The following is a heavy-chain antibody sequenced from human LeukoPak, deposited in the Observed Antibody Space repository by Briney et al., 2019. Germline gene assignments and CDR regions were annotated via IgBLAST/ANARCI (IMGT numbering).Heavy chain of an antibody. CDR2: MTGSGGSS. CDR1: GLAFRNFA. V-gene: IGHV3-23*01. CDR3: AKMKGQRLNDYCMDV. Sequence: GGSLRLSCEASGLAFRNFAMSWVRQAPGKGLEWVSGMTGSGGSSYYADSVKGRFTISGDNAKNALYLQMNSLRADDTALYYCAKMKGQRLNDYCMDVWGKGTTVTVSS. J-gene: IGHJ6*03.